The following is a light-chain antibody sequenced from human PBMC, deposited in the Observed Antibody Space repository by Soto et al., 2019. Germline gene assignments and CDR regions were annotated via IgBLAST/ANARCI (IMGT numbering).Light chain of an antibody. Sequence: EIVLTQSPATLSLSPGERATLSCRASQSISTYLAWYQQKPGQAPRLLIYDASNRATGIPARFSGSGSGTVFTLTISRLEPEDFAFYYCQQRSNWPLTFGPGTKVDIK. CDR2: DAS. CDR1: QSISTY. CDR3: QQRSNWPLT. V-gene: IGKV3-11*01. J-gene: IGKJ3*01.